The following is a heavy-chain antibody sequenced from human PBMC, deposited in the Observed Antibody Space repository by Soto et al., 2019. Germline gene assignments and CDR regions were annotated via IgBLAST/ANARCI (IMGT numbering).Heavy chain of an antibody. CDR1: GFTVSSYG. CDR2: ISYDGSNK. J-gene: IGHJ6*02. D-gene: IGHD6-13*01. V-gene: IGHV3-30-3*01. Sequence: QVQREESGGGVVQPGRSLRLSCAASGFTVSSYGMHWVRQAPGKGLEWVAVISYDGSNKYYADSVKGRFTISRDNSKNTLYLQMNSLRAEDTAVYYCASTRGSSSWYPPPYGMDVWGQGTTVTVSS. CDR3: ASTRGSSSWYPPPYGMDV.